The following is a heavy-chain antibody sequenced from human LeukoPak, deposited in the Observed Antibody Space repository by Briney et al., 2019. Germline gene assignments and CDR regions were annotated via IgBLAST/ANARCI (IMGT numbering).Heavy chain of an antibody. CDR3: ARKTVRGVIIPFDY. J-gene: IGHJ4*02. CDR1: GYTFTGYY. Sequence: ASVKVSCKASGYTFTGYYMHWVRQAPGQGLEWMGWINPNSGGTNYAQKFQGRVTMTRDTSISTAYMELSRLRSDDTAVYYCARKTVRGVIIPFDYWGQGTLVTVSS. CDR2: INPNSGGT. V-gene: IGHV1-2*02. D-gene: IGHD3-10*01.